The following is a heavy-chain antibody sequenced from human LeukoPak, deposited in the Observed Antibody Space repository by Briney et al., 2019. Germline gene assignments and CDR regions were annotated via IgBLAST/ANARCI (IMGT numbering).Heavy chain of an antibody. Sequence: SQTLSLTCTVSGGSISSGDYYWRWIRQPPGEGLEWIGYIYYSGSTYYNPSLKSRVTISVDTSKNQFSLKLSSVTAADTAVYYCARDGLSGYVYDYWGQGTLVTVSS. D-gene: IGHD5-12*01. J-gene: IGHJ4*02. CDR2: IYYSGST. CDR1: GGSISSGDYY. CDR3: ARDGLSGYVYDY. V-gene: IGHV4-30-4*08.